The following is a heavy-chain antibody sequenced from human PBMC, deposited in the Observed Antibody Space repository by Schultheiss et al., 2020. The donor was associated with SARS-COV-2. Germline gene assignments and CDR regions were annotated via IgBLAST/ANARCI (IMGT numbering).Heavy chain of an antibody. CDR3: AKDAGSWGSSSGGLDY. V-gene: IGHV3-11*06. D-gene: IGHD6-6*01. CDR1: GFTVSSNY. CDR2: ISSSSSYT. Sequence: GESLKISCAASGFTVSSNYMSWIRQAPGKGLEWVSYISSSSSYTNYADSVKGRFTISRDNAKNSLYLQMNSLRAEDTAVYYCAKDAGSWGSSSGGLDYWGQGTLVTVSS. J-gene: IGHJ4*02.